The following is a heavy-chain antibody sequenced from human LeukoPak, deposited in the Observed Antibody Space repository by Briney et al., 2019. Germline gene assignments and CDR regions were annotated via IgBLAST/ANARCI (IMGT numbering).Heavy chain of an antibody. D-gene: IGHD5-12*01. Sequence: SVKVSCKASGGTFSSYAISWVRQAPGEGLEWMGGIIPIFGTANYAQKFQGRVTITADESTSTAYMELSSLRSEDTAVYYCAAGDIVATPFDYWGQGTLVTVSS. V-gene: IGHV1-69*13. CDR1: GGTFSSYA. CDR3: AAGDIVATPFDY. J-gene: IGHJ4*02. CDR2: IIPIFGTA.